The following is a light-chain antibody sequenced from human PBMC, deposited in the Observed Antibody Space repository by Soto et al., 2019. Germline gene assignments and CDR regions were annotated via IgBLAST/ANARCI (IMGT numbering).Light chain of an antibody. J-gene: IGLJ3*02. CDR2: EGG. CDR3: CSYAGSSTWV. CDR1: SSDVGSYNL. V-gene: IGLV2-23*01. Sequence: QSALTQPASVSGSPGQSITISCTGTSSDVGSYNLVAWYQQHPGKAPKLMIYEGGKRPSGVSNRFSGSKSGNTASLTISGLQADDEADYYCCSYAGSSTWVFGGGTKLTVL.